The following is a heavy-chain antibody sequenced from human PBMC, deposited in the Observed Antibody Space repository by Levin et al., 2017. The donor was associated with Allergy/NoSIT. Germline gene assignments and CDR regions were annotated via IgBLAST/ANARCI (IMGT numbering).Heavy chain of an antibody. CDR3: ASEDGSTFDV. Sequence: SETLSLTCTVSGGPISGGGYHWTWIRQHPEKGLEWIGYIYYSVSTFYNPSLKSRLMISVDTSKNQFSLNVISVTAADTAVYYCASEDGSTFDVWGQGALVTVAS. V-gene: IGHV4-31*03. D-gene: IGHD2-2*03. CDR2: IYYSVST. J-gene: IGHJ4*02. CDR1: GGPISGGGYH.